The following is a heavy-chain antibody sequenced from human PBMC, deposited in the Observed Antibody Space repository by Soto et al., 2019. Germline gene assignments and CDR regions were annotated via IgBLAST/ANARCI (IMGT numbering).Heavy chain of an antibody. D-gene: IGHD2-2*01. CDR1: GGSISIGGFY. V-gene: IGHV4-31*03. CDR3: ARGRYHRGYFDY. CDR2: MYYTGRS. Sequence: QVQLQESGPGLVKPSQTLSLTCSISGGSISIGGFYWSGIRQHPGRGLEWIGYMYYTGRSFYNPSLKSRVNISVDTSQNQFSLKLTSVTAADTAVYYCARGRYHRGYFDYCGQGSLVTVSS. J-gene: IGHJ4*02.